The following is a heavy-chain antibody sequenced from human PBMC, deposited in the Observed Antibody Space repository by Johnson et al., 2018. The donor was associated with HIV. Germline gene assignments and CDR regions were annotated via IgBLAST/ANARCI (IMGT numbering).Heavy chain of an antibody. J-gene: IGHJ3*02. CDR1: GFTFISYA. CDR2: IKQDGSEK. V-gene: IGHV3-7*01. CDR3: ARGIAVSNWVDI. D-gene: IGHD6-19*01. Sequence: VQLVESGGAAVQPGSSLRLSCAASGFTFISYAMHWVRQAPGRGLEWVANIKQDGSEKYYVDSVKGRFTISRDNAKNSLYLQMNSLRAEDTAVYYCARGIAVSNWVDIWGQGTMVTVSS.